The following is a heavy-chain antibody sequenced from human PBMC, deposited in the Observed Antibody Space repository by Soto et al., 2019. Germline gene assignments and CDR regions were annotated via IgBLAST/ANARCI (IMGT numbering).Heavy chain of an antibody. V-gene: IGHV1-46*01. CDR2: INPSGGIT. J-gene: IGHJ5*02. CDR3: ARDYSLGYSSSRSNWFDP. CDR1: GYTFTSYY. D-gene: IGHD6-13*01. Sequence: ASVKVSCKASGYTFTSYYIHWLRQAPGQGLEWMGKINPSGGITSYAQKFQGRVTMTRDTSTSTVYMELSSLRSEDTGVYYCARDYSLGYSSSRSNWFDPWGQGTLVTVSS.